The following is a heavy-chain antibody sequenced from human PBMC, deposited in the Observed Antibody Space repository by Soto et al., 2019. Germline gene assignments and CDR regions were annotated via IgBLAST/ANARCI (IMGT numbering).Heavy chain of an antibody. J-gene: IGHJ4*02. Sequence: ASVKVSCKASGYTFTDYYIHWVRQAPGQGLEWVGWINPDSGGTNLAQRFQGRVTMTSDTSINTAYMELSSLRSEDTAVYYCATAVNYYDSSGYYDYWGQGTLVTVSS. CDR1: GYTFTDYY. V-gene: IGHV1-2*02. D-gene: IGHD3-22*01. CDR2: INPDSGGT. CDR3: ATAVNYYDSSGYYDY.